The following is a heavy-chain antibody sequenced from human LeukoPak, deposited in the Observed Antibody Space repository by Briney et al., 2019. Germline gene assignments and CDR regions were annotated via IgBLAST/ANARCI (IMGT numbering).Heavy chain of an antibody. J-gene: IGHJ4*02. V-gene: IGHV5-51*01. D-gene: IGHD3-22*01. CDR2: IYPGDSNT. CDR1: GYSFTSYW. Sequence: KSGESPKISCKGSGYSFTSYWIAWLRQMPGKGLEWMGIIYPGDSNTRYSPSFQGQVIISADKSISTAYLQWSSLKASDTAMYYCAVYYYDNSGYLPFDYWGQGTLVTVSS. CDR3: AVYYYDNSGYLPFDY.